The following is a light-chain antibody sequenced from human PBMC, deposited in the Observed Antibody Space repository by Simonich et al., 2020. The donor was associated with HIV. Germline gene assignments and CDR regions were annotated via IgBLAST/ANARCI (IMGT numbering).Light chain of an antibody. CDR3: QQYHIYPYT. CDR1: QSIRSW. V-gene: IGKV1-5*03. CDR2: KAS. J-gene: IGKJ2*01. Sequence: IQMTQSPSTLSASVGERVTITCRANQSIRSWLAWYQQKPGKAPNLLIYKASSLESGVPSRFSGSGSGTEFTLTISSLQPDDFATYYCQQYHIYPYTFGQGTKLESK.